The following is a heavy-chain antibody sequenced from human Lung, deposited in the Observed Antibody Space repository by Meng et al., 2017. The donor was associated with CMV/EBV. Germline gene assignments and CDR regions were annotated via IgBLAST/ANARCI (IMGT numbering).Heavy chain of an antibody. CDR3: ARWGVNMVYDY. J-gene: IGHJ4*02. CDR1: GYTFTSYD. CDR2: MNPNSGNT. Sequence: CKASGYTFTSYDSNWVRQANGQGLEWMGWMNPNSGNTGYAQKFQGRVTITRNTSISTAYMELSSLRSEDTAVYYCARWGVNMVYDYWGQGTLVTVSS. V-gene: IGHV1-8*03. D-gene: IGHD2-8*01.